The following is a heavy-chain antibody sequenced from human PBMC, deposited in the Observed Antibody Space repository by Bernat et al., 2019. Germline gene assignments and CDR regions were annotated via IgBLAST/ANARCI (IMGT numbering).Heavy chain of an antibody. CDR1: GGSISSSSYY. CDR2: IYYSGST. J-gene: IGHJ4*02. CDR3: ASPGGVIAAAEY. Sequence: SLTCTVSGGSISSSSYYWGWIRQPPGKGLEWIGSIYYSGSTYYNPPLKSRVTISVDTSKNQFSLKLSSVTAADTAVYYCASPGGVIAAAEYWGQGTLVTVSS. V-gene: IGHV4-39*01. D-gene: IGHD6-13*01.